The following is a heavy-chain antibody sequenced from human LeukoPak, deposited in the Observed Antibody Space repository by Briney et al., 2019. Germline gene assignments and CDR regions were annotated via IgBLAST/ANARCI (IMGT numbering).Heavy chain of an antibody. CDR2: IYTSGST. D-gene: IGHD4-11*01. CDR1: GGSISSYY. V-gene: IGHV4-4*07. Sequence: SETLSLTCTVSGGSISSYYWSWIRQPAGKGLEWIGRIYTSGSTNYNPSLKSRVTMSVDTSKNQFSLKLSSVTAADTAVYYCARHLTVSGYYYYMDVWGKGTTVTVSS. J-gene: IGHJ6*03. CDR3: ARHLTVSGYYYYMDV.